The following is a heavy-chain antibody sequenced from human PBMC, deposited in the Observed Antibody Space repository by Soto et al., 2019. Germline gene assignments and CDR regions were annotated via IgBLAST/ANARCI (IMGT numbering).Heavy chain of an antibody. D-gene: IGHD3-22*01. V-gene: IGHV3-23*01. CDR2: ISGSGDST. Sequence: PGGSLRLSCAASGFTFSSYAMSWVRQAPGKGLEWVSSISGSGDSTYYADSVKGRFTISRDNSKNTLYLQMNSLRAEDTAVYYCAKDHVLTYYYDSSGYYFDYWAQGNLVTVSS. CDR1: GFTFSSYA. J-gene: IGHJ4*02. CDR3: AKDHVLTYYYDSSGYYFDY.